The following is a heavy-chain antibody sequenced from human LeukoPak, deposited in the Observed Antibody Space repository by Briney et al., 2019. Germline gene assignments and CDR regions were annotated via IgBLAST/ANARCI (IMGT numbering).Heavy chain of an antibody. CDR2: IYYSGST. Sequence: SESLSLTCTVSGRSISSYYWSWIRQPPGKGLEWIGYIYYSGSTNYNPSLKSRVTISVDTSKNQFSLKLSSVTAADTAVYYCARATVPYYFDYWGQGTLVTVSS. CDR3: ARATVPYYFDY. V-gene: IGHV4-59*01. J-gene: IGHJ4*02. CDR1: GRSISSYY. D-gene: IGHD2-2*01.